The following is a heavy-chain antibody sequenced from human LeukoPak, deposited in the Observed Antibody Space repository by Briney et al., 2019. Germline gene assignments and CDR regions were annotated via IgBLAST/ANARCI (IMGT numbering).Heavy chain of an antibody. J-gene: IGHJ6*03. Sequence: GASVKVSCKASGYTFTSYGISWVRQAPGQGLEWMGWMNPNSGNTGYAQKFQGRVTITRNTSISTAYMELSSLRSEDTAVYYCARVAFLHCSSTSCPSDYYYYMDVWGKGTTVTVSS. CDR1: GYTFTSYG. CDR2: MNPNSGNT. CDR3: ARVAFLHCSSTSCPSDYYYYMDV. V-gene: IGHV1-8*03. D-gene: IGHD2-2*01.